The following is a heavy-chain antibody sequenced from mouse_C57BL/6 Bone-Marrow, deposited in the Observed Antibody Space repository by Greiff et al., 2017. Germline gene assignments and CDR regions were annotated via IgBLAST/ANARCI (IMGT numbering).Heavy chain of an antibody. D-gene: IGHD1-1*01. CDR3: ARPHYGSSTGDY. CDR2: IHPNSGST. CDR1: GYTFTSYW. V-gene: IGHV1-64*01. Sequence: VQLQQSGAELVKPGASVKLSCKASGYTFTSYWMHWVKQRPGQGLEWIGMIHPNSGSTNYNEKFKSKATLTVDKSSSTAYMQLSSLTSEASAVXYCARPHYGSSTGDYWGQGTSVTVSS. J-gene: IGHJ4*01.